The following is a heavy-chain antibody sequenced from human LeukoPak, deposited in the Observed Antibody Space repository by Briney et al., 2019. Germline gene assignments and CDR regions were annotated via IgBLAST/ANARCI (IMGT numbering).Heavy chain of an antibody. Sequence: GGSLRLSCVASGFPFSSYAMSWVRQAPGKGLGWVSTISSSGGSTYYADSVKGRFTISRDNSKNTLYMQMNSLRAEDTALYYCANRAGATADWGQGTLVTVSS. D-gene: IGHD1-26*01. J-gene: IGHJ4*02. V-gene: IGHV3-23*01. CDR2: ISSSGGST. CDR1: GFPFSSYA. CDR3: ANRAGATAD.